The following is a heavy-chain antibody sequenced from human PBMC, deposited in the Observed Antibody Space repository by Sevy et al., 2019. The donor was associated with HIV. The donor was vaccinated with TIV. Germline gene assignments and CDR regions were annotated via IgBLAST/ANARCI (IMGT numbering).Heavy chain of an antibody. D-gene: IGHD3-22*01. CDR2: NSGGGST. Sequence: GGSLRLSCAASGFTFTEFVRSWVRQAPGKGLEWVSTNSGGGSTYYADSVKGRFTISRDNSQNTLDLQMNSLRAEDTAVYYCAKDVVGGYYDSSGYSDHWGQGTLVTVSS. V-gene: IGHV3-23*01. CDR1: GFTFTEFV. J-gene: IGHJ4*02. CDR3: AKDVVGGYYDSSGYSDH.